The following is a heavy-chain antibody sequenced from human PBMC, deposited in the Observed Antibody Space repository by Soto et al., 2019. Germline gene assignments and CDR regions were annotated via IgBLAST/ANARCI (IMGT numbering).Heavy chain of an antibody. CDR3: ARLPSVDKRWFDP. V-gene: IGHV4-59*01. D-gene: IGHD5-12*01. Sequence: PSETLSLTCSVSGGSITRYYWSWIRQPPGKGLEWIGYFYYSGSANYNPSLKSRVTLSVDTSKNQFSLKLSSVTAADTAVYYCARLPSVDKRWFDPWGQGTLVTVSS. J-gene: IGHJ5*02. CDR2: FYYSGSA. CDR1: GGSITRYY.